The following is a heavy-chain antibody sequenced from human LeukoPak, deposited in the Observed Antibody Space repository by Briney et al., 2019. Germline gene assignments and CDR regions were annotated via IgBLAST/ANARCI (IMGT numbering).Heavy chain of an antibody. V-gene: IGHV1-18*04. CDR1: GYTFTSYY. D-gene: IGHD3-3*01. Sequence: ASVKVSCKASGYTFTSYYMHWVRQAPGQGLEWMGWISAYNGNTNYAQKLQGRVTMTTDTSTSTAYMELRSLRSDDTAVHYCARVITIFGVVRYGMDVWGQGTTVTVSS. CDR3: ARVITIFGVVRYGMDV. J-gene: IGHJ6*02. CDR2: ISAYNGNT.